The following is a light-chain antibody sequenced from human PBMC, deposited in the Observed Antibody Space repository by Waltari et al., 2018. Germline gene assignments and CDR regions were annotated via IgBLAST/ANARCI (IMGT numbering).Light chain of an antibody. Sequence: QSALTQTASVSGSPGQSITISCTGVSSDVGNYDVFSWYQKHPDKPPKPIFYEVSKRPPGVSDRFSGSTSGTTASLTISGLQAEDEAEYYCCSFAESDTWVFGGGTKVTVL. CDR2: EVS. V-gene: IGLV2-23*02. J-gene: IGLJ3*02. CDR1: SSDVGNYDV. CDR3: CSFAESDTWV.